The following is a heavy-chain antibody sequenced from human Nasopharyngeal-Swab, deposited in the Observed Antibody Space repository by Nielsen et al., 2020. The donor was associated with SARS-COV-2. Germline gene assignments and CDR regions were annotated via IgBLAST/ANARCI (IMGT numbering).Heavy chain of an antibody. Sequence: ASVKVSCKASGYTFTTTGISWVRQAPGQGLEWMARISPYNGNTIYAQKLQGRVTVTTDTSTSTAYMELGSLRSDDTAVYYCARGGKDIVVVPASPHWYFDLWAVAPWSLSPQ. V-gene: IGHV1-18*01. CDR3: ARGGKDIVVVPASPHWYFDL. CDR2: ISPYNGNT. D-gene: IGHD2-2*01. CDR1: GYTFTTTG. J-gene: IGHJ2*01.